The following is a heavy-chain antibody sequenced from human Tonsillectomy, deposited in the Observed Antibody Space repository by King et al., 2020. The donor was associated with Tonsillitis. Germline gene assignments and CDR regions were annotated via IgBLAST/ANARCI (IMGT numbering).Heavy chain of an antibody. J-gene: IGHJ4*02. Sequence: VQLVESGGGLVQPGGSKRLSCAASGLTFSSSAMYWVRQAPGQGLEWVSAISGSGDSTYYADSVKGRFTVSRDNSQNTLYLQMNSLRAEDTAIYYCATREIDLTVAGTVAGTLGYWGQGTLVTVSS. V-gene: IGHV3-23*04. CDR2: ISGSGDST. CDR3: ATREIDLTVAGTVAGTLGY. CDR1: GLTFSSSA. D-gene: IGHD6-19*01.